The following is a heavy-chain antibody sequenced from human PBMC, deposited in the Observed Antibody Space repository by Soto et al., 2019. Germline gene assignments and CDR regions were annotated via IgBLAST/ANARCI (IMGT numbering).Heavy chain of an antibody. D-gene: IGHD3-22*01. CDR1: GGSISSGGYY. J-gene: IGHJ4*02. CDR2: IYYSGST. V-gene: IGHV4-31*03. CDR3: ARVPIPVLYDTYYFDY. Sequence: TSETLSLTCTVSGGSISSGGYYWSWIRQHPGKGLEWIGYIYYSGSTYYNPSLKSRVTISVDTSKNQFSLKLSSVTAADTAVYYCARVPIPVLYDTYYFDYWGQGTLVTVPQ.